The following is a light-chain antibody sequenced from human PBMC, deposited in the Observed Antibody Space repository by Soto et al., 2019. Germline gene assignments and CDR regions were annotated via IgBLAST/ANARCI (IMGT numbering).Light chain of an antibody. J-gene: IGKJ1*01. V-gene: IGKV1-5*01. CDR2: EAS. CDR3: QQYSSHAT. CDR1: HFVSTY. Sequence: DIQMTQSPSTLSASVGDSVTITCRASHFVSTYLAWYQQKPGKVPKLLIYEASSLQSEVPSRFSGGGSGTEFTLTISSLQADDFATYYCQQYSSHATFGQGTKVEIK.